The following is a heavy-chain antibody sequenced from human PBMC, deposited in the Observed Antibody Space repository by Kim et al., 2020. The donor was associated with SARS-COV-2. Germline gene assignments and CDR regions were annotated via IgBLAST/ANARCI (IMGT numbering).Heavy chain of an antibody. CDR1: GYTFTSYA. V-gene: IGHV7-4-1*02. CDR3: ARAQDTAMVTAVVWFDP. J-gene: IGHJ5*02. D-gene: IGHD5-18*01. CDR2: INTNTGNP. Sequence: ASVKVSCKASGYTFTSYAMSWVRQAPGQGLEWMGWINTNTGNPTYAQGFTGRFVFSLDTSVSTAYLKISSLKAEDTAVYYCARAQDTAMVTAVVWFDPWGQGTLVTVSS.